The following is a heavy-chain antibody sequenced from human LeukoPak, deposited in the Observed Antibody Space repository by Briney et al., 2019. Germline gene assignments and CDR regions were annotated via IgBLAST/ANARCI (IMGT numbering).Heavy chain of an antibody. CDR3: ARVLTVTTSDAFDI. CDR1: GFTFSSYS. CDR2: ISSSSSYI. Sequence: GGSLGLSCAASGFTFSSYSMNWVRQAPGKGLEWVSSISSSSSYIYYADSVKGRFTISRDNAKNSLYLQMNSLRAEDTAVYYCARVLTVTTSDAFDIWGQGTMVTVSS. V-gene: IGHV3-21*01. J-gene: IGHJ3*02. D-gene: IGHD4-17*01.